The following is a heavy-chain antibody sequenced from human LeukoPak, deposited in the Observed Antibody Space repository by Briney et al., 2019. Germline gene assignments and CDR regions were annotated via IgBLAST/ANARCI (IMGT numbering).Heavy chain of an antibody. Sequence: GGSLRLSCAASGFSFSDYYMSWIRQAPGKGLEWVSYISTSSSYTNYADSVKGRFTISRDDAKHSLYLQMNSLRAEDTAVYHCARGHYGMDVWGQGTTVTVSS. V-gene: IGHV3-11*06. CDR1: GFSFSDYY. CDR2: ISTSSSYT. CDR3: ARGHYGMDV. J-gene: IGHJ6*02.